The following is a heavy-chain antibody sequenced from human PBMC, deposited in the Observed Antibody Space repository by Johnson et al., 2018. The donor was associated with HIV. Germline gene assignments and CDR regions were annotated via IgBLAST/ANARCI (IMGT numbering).Heavy chain of an antibody. Sequence: QVQLVESGGGLIQPGGSLRLSCAASGFTVSSNYMSWVRQAPGKGLEWVAVISYDGSNKYYADSVKGRFTISRDNSKNTLYLQINSLRAEDTAVYYCAKDGGSWGQGTMVTVSS. CDR3: AKDGGS. CDR2: ISYDGSNK. J-gene: IGHJ3*01. CDR1: GFTVSSNY. V-gene: IGHV3-30*18. D-gene: IGHD3-16*01.